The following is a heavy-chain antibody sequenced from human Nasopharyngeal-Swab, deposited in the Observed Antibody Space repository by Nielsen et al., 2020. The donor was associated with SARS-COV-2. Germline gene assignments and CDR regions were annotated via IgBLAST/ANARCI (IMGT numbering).Heavy chain of an antibody. CDR3: ARVPGDTAMASDY. J-gene: IGHJ4*02. CDR2: IWYDGSNK. Sequence: WIRQPPGKGLEWVAVIWYDGSNKYYADSVKGRFTISRDNSKNTLYLQMNSLRAEDTAVYYCARVPGDTAMASDYWGQGTLVTVS. V-gene: IGHV3-33*01. D-gene: IGHD5-18*01.